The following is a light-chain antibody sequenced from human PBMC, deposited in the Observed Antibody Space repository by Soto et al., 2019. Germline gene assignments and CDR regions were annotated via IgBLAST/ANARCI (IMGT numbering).Light chain of an antibody. CDR3: GSYTRSNSLL. CDR2: DVS. J-gene: IGLJ2*01. V-gene: IGLV2-14*01. Sequence: QSALTQPASVSGSPGQSITISCTGTSSDVGGYNYVSWYQQHPGKAPKLMIYDVSNRPSGVSNRFSGSTSGNTASLTISGLQAEDEADYYCGSYTRSNSLLFGGGTKVTVL. CDR1: SSDVGGYNY.